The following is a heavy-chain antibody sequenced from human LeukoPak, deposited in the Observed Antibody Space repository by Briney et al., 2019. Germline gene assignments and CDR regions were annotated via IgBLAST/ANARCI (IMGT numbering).Heavy chain of an antibody. CDR1: DGAITGYY. J-gene: IGHJ4*02. D-gene: IGHD6-13*01. Sequence: PSETLSLTCTVSDGAITGYYWGWIRQPPGKGLDWIGHLHYGGSTNYNPSLKSRVTISVDTSKNHLSLKLSSVTAADTAVYYCARGYRTSWTYYFDYWGQGALVTVSS. CDR2: LHYGGST. V-gene: IGHV4-59*01. CDR3: ARGYRTSWTYYFDY.